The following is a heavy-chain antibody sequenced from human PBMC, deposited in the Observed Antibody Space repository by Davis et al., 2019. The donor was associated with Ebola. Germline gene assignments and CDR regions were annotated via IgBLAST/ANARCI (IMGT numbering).Heavy chain of an antibody. J-gene: IGHJ4*02. Sequence: PGGSLRLSCTASGFTFNTAWMSWVRQSPGKGLDWVGRIKRKGDGGTTDYAAPVKGRFTISRDDSKDTLYLQMDSLKTEDTAVYYCTLGYCSGDGCYSATNWGQGTLVTVSS. CDR3: TLGYCSGDGCYSATN. D-gene: IGHD2-15*01. CDR2: IKRKGDGGTT. CDR1: GFTFNTAW. V-gene: IGHV3-15*01.